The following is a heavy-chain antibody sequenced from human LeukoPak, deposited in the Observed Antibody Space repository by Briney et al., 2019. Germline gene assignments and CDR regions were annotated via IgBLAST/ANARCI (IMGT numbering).Heavy chain of an antibody. CDR2: IHIGGNT. V-gene: IGHV3-53*01. J-gene: IGHJ4*02. CDR1: GITVSTNF. CDR3: VRGHYFGSAY. D-gene: IGHD2-21*01. Sequence: GGSLRHSCEVSGITVSTNFMSWVRQAPGEGLEWVSVIHIGGNTYYADSVKGRFTISRDNSKNTLYLQMNSLRAEDTAVYYCVRGHYFGSAYWGQGTLVAVSS.